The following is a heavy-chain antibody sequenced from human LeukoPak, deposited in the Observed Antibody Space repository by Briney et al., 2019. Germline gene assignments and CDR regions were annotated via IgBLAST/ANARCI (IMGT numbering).Heavy chain of an antibody. V-gene: IGHV4-31*03. CDR1: GDSISQGTDF. CDR3: ARYSTWAVQGPGGMDV. CDR2: VFYTEIT. Sequence: SQPLSLTCTVSGDSISQGTDFWTSIRQHPGEGLEWIGNVFYTEITNNNPSLKSRVIISIDRSKNQFSLKVISVTAADTAVYYCARYSTWAVQGPGGMDVWGQGTTVTVSS. D-gene: IGHD1-26*01. J-gene: IGHJ6*02.